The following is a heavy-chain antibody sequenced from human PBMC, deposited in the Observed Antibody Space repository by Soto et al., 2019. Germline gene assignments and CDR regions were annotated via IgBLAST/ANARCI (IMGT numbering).Heavy chain of an antibody. CDR3: AREGAAAGTAPHYYYYYYMDV. J-gene: IGHJ6*03. CDR2: TYYRSKWYN. V-gene: IGHV6-1*01. CDR1: GDSVSSNSAA. D-gene: IGHD6-13*01. Sequence: SPTLSLPCAISGDSVSSNSAAWTWIRQSPSRGLEWLGRTYYRSKWYNDYAVSVKSRITINPDTSKNQFSLQLNSVTPEDTAVYYCAREGAAAGTAPHYYYYYYMDVWGKGTTVTVSS.